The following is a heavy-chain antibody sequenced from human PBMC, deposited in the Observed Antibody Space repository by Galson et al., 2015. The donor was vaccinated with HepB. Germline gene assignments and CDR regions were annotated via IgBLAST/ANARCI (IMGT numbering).Heavy chain of an antibody. CDR1: GYTFTGYY. D-gene: IGHD3-3*01. CDR3: ARPGPNYDFWSGSTYYFDY. Sequence: SVKVSCKASGYTFTGYYMHWVRQAPGQGLEWMGWINPNSGGTNYAQKFQGRVTMTRDTSISTAYMELSRLRSDDTAVYYCARPGPNYDFWSGSTYYFDYWGQGTLVTVSS. J-gene: IGHJ4*02. CDR2: INPNSGGT. V-gene: IGHV1-2*02.